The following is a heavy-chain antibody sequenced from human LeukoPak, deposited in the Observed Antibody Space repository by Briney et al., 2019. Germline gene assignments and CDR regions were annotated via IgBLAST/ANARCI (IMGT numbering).Heavy chain of an antibody. CDR2: ISGSGGST. CDR3: APLTGVYYFDY. V-gene: IGHV3-23*01. CDR1: GFTFSSYA. J-gene: IGHJ4*02. Sequence: GGSLRLSCAASGFTFSSYAMSWVRQAPGKGLEWVSAISGSGGSTYYADSVKGRFTISRHNSKNTLYLQMNSLRAEDTAVYYCAPLTGVYYFDYWGQGTLVTVSS. D-gene: IGHD1-20*01.